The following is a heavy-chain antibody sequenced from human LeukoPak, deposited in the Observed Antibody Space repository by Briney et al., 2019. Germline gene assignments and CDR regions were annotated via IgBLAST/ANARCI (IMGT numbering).Heavy chain of an antibody. V-gene: IGHV3-23*01. CDR1: GFTFSSYA. CDR3: AKDLGYYDSSVADDAFDI. J-gene: IGHJ3*02. D-gene: IGHD3-22*01. Sequence: GGSLRLSCAASGFTFSSYAMSWVRQAPGKGLEWVSAISGSGGSTYYADSVKGRFTISRDNSKNTLYLQMNSLRAEDTAVYYCAKDLGYYDSSVADDAFDIWGQGTMVTVSS. CDR2: ISGSGGST.